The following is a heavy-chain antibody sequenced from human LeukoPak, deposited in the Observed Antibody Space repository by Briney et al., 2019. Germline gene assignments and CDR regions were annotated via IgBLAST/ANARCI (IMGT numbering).Heavy chain of an antibody. CDR2: INPNSGGT. D-gene: IGHD3-22*01. CDR3: ARGLPNYDSSGYPPRNFDY. J-gene: IGHJ4*02. Sequence: ASVKVSCKASGYTFTSYYMHWVRQAPGQGLEWMGWINPNSGGTNYAQKFQGRVTMTRDTSISTAYMELSRLRSDDTAVYYCARGLPNYDSSGYPPRNFDYWGQGTLVTVSS. CDR1: GYTFTSYY. V-gene: IGHV1-2*02.